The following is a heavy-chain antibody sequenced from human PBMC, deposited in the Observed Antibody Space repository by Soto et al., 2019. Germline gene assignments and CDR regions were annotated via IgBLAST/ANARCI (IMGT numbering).Heavy chain of an antibody. D-gene: IGHD3-22*01. Sequence: QVQLVESGGGVVQPGRSLRLSCAASGFTFSSYGMHWVRQAPGKGLEWVAVISYDGSNKYYADCVKGRFTISRDNSKNQLNLQMNSLRAEDTAGYYCAKGVLYYYDSSGFDQWGEGTLVAVSS. CDR2: ISYDGSNK. J-gene: IGHJ4*02. V-gene: IGHV3-30*18. CDR1: GFTFSSYG. CDR3: AKGVLYYYDSSGFDQ.